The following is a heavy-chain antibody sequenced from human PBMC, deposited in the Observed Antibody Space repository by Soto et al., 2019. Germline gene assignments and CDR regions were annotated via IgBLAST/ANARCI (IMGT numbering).Heavy chain of an antibody. CDR3: ARAQGIAARRTPDPQIYFDY. D-gene: IGHD6-6*01. V-gene: IGHV3-11*01. CDR1: GFTFSDYY. Sequence: GGSLRLSCAASGFTFSDYYMSWIRQAPGKGLEWVSYISSSGSTIYYADSVKGRFTISRDNAKNSLYLQMNSLRAEDTAVYYCARAQGIAARRTPDPQIYFDYWGQGTLVTVSS. J-gene: IGHJ4*02. CDR2: ISSSGSTI.